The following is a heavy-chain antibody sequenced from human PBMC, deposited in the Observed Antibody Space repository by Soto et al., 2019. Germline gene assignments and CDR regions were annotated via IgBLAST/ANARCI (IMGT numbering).Heavy chain of an antibody. CDR1: GFTFSSYS. CDR3: AKGSIQQQLVLDY. J-gene: IGHJ4*02. V-gene: IGHV3-48*01. D-gene: IGHD6-13*01. CDR2: ISSSSSTI. Sequence: GGSLRLSCAASGFTFSSYSMNWVRQAPGKGLEWVSYISSSSSTIYYADSVKGRFTISRDNSKNTLYLQMNSLRAEDTAVYYCAKGSIQQQLVLDYWGQGTLVTVS.